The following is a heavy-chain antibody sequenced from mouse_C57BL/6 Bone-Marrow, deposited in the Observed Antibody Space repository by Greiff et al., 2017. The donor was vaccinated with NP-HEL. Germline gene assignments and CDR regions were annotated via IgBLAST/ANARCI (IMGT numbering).Heavy chain of an antibody. V-gene: IGHV5-6*02. D-gene: IGHD2-5*01. CDR3: ARRTYYSNYVFFYAMDY. J-gene: IGHJ4*01. Sequence: EVKLMESGGDLVKPGGSLKLSCAASGFTFSSYGTSWVRQTPDKRLEWVATISSGGSYTYYPDSVKGRFTISRDNAKNTLYLQMSSLKSEDTAMYYCARRTYYSNYVFFYAMDYWGQGTSVTVSS. CDR2: ISSGGSYT. CDR1: GFTFSSYG.